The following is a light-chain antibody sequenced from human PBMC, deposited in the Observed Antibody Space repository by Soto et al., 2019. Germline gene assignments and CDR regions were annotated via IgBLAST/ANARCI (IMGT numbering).Light chain of an antibody. CDR2: DAS. Sequence: EIVLTQSPGTLSLSPGERATLSCRASQSVSSSYLAWYQQKPGQAPRLLIYDASNRATGIPARFSGSGSVTDFTLTISSLEPEDFAVYYCHQYGVLPKTFGQGTKVDIK. CDR3: HQYGVLPKT. CDR1: QSVSSSY. V-gene: IGKV3-20*01. J-gene: IGKJ1*01.